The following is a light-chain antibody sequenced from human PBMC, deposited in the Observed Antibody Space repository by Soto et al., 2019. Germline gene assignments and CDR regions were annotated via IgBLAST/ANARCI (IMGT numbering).Light chain of an antibody. CDR1: QIISKFY. CDR3: QQYSDWPPTWT. CDR2: GGS. V-gene: IGKV3-20*01. Sequence: EIVLTQSPGILSLSPGERATLSCRASQIISKFYLAWYQVKIGQSPRLVIYGGSSRPAAIPDRFSGGGSGTEFTLTISGLEPEDFAVYYCQQYSDWPPTWTFGQGTKVDIK. J-gene: IGKJ1*01.